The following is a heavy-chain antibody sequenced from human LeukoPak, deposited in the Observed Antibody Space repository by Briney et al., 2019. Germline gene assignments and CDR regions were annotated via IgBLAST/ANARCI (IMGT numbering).Heavy chain of an antibody. CDR2: IKRKGDDGTI. D-gene: IGHD3/OR15-3a*01. CDR3: TAGTGRSDFDY. Sequence: KPGGSLRLSCAASRFTFSNAWMSWVRQAPGRGLEWVGRIKRKGDDGTIDYAAPVKGRLSISRDDSKNTLYLQMNSLKSEDTAVYYCTAGTGRSDFDYWGQGTLVTVSS. J-gene: IGHJ4*02. V-gene: IGHV3-15*01. CDR1: RFTFSNAW.